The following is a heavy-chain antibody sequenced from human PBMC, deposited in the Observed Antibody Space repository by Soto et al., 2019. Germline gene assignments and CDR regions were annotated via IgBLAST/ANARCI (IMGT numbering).Heavy chain of an antibody. V-gene: IGHV4-34*01. J-gene: IGHJ4*02. D-gene: IGHD4-17*01. Sequence: QVQLQQWGAGLLKPSETLSLTCAVYGGSFSGYYWSWIRQPPGKGLEWIGEINHSGSTNYNPPLKSRVTISVDTSKIPFSLKLSSVTAADTAVYYCATSSTVTYYYFDYWGQGTLVTVSS. CDR3: ATSSTVTYYYFDY. CDR1: GGSFSGYY. CDR2: INHSGST.